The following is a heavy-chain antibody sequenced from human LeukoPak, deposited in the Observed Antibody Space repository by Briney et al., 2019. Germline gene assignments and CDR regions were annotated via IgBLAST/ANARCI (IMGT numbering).Heavy chain of an antibody. J-gene: IGHJ3*02. Sequence: ASVKVSCKASGYTFTSYDINWVRQATGQGLEWMGWMNPNSGNTGYAQKFQGRVTMTRNTSISTAYMELSSLRSEDTAVYYCARDKGYCSGGSCFGDAFDIWGQGTMVTVSS. CDR3: ARDKGYCSGGSCFGDAFDI. CDR2: MNPNSGNT. CDR1: GYTFTSYD. V-gene: IGHV1-8*01. D-gene: IGHD2-15*01.